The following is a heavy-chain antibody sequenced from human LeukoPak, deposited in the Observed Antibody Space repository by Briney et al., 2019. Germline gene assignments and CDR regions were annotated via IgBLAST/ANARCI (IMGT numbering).Heavy chain of an antibody. V-gene: IGHV3-13*01. Sequence: GGSLRLSCAASGFTFSSYGMHWVRQATGKGLEWVSAIGTAGDTYYPGSVKGRFTISRENAKNSLYLQMNSLRAGDTAVYYCARATDLAVAGGAVAFDIWGQGTMVTVSS. J-gene: IGHJ3*02. CDR1: GFTFSSYG. D-gene: IGHD6-19*01. CDR2: IGTAGDT. CDR3: ARATDLAVAGGAVAFDI.